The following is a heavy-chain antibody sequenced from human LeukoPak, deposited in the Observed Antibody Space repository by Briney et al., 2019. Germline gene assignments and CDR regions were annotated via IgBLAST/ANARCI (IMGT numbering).Heavy chain of an antibody. CDR3: ARDPGYNYGFDY. CDR1: GFTFSTYE. J-gene: IGHJ4*02. CDR2: ISSSGDTI. D-gene: IGHD5-18*01. Sequence: PGGSLRLSCAVSGFTFSTYEMNWVRQAPGKGLEWVSYISSSGDTIYYADSVKGRFTISRDNSKNSLYLQMNSLRAEDTAVYYCARDPGYNYGFDYWGQGTLVTVSS. V-gene: IGHV3-48*03.